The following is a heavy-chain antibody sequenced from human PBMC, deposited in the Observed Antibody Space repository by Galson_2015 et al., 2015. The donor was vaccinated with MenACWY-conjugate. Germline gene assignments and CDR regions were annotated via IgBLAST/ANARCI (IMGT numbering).Heavy chain of an antibody. V-gene: IGHV6-1*01. CDR2: TYYRSKWYN. CDR3: ARGGSAYEVSDRGWFGP. D-gene: IGHD3-10*01. CDR1: GDSVSSNSAA. Sequence: CAISGDSVSSNSAAWNWIRQSPSRGLEWLGRTYYRSKWYNDYAVSVKSRITINPDTSKNQFSLQLNSVTPEDTAVYYCARGGSAYEVSDRGWFGPWGQGTLVTVSS. J-gene: IGHJ5*02.